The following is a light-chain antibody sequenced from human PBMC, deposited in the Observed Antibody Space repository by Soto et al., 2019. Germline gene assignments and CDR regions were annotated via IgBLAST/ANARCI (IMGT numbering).Light chain of an antibody. J-gene: IGKJ5*01. CDR2: WAS. Sequence: DIVLTQSPDSLAVSLGGRATIKFKSSQSVLYSSNGKNYLAWYKKKPGQHTNLLIYWASTRNSGVPARVSGSGSGTDFTLTISSLQAEDVAVYYCQQYDTLPITFGQGTRLEIK. CDR1: QSVLYSSNGKNY. V-gene: IGKV4-1*01. CDR3: QQYDTLPIT.